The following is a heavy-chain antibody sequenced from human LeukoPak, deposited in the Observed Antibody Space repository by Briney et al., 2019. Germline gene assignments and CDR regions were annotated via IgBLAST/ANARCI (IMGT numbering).Heavy chain of an antibody. J-gene: IGHJ5*02. Sequence: SETLSLTCTVSGGSISSGDYYWSWIRQPPGKGLEWIGYIYYSGSTYYNPSLKSRVTISVDTSKNQFSLKLSSVTAADTAVYYCARGGSSSILFFDPWGQGTLVTVSS. D-gene: IGHD6-6*01. CDR1: GGSISSGDYY. V-gene: IGHV4-30-4*01. CDR3: ARGGSSSILFFDP. CDR2: IYYSGST.